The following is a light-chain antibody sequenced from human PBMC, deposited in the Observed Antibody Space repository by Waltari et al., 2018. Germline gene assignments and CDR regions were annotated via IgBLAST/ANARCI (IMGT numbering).Light chain of an antibody. CDR3: QQHGTLPAT. V-gene: IGKV3-20*01. CDR1: QSVGSSS. CDR2: RAS. Sequence: DIVLTQSLGTAYLSPGERVTLSCRDSQSVGSSSLAGYQQNPVQAPRLVIYRASRRATGNPDRFSVSESGTGCSLTSRRLGPKDFAVYNGQQHGTLPATFGQGTKVEIK. J-gene: IGKJ1*01.